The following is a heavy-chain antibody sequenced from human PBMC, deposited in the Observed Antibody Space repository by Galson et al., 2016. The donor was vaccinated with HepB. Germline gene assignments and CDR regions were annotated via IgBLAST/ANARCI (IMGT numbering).Heavy chain of an antibody. J-gene: IGHJ6*02. CDR2: IYYSGST. V-gene: IGHV4-59*08. D-gene: IGHD1-1*01. CDR3: ARRRPGGSMDF. CDR1: GDSVNYFY. Sequence: TLSLTCSVSGDSVNYFYWSWIRQSPGKGLEWIGYIYYSGSTSYNPSLKSRLTISIDKSKNRFSLQLNSVTAADTAVYFCARRRPGGSMDFWGPGTTVTVSS.